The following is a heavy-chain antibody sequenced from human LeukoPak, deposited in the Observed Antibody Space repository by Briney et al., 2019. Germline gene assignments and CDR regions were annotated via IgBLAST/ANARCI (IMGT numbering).Heavy chain of an antibody. CDR2: ISSSSSYI. J-gene: IGHJ4*02. CDR1: GFTFSSYS. CDR3: ASSEYSRGWGPN. Sequence: GGSLRLSCAASGFTFSSYSMNWVRQAPGKGLEWVSSISSSSSYIYYADSVKGRFTVSRDNAKNSLYLQMNSLRAEDTAVYYCASSEYSRGWGPNWGQGTLVTASS. V-gene: IGHV3-21*01. D-gene: IGHD6-19*01.